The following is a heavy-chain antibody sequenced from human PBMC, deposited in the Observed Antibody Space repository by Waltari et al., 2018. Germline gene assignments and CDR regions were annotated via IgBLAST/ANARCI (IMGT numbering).Heavy chain of an antibody. V-gene: IGHV3-48*03. D-gene: IGHD6-13*01. CDR3: ARGHSSSWRNRYFDL. CDR2: ISSSGSTR. Sequence: EVQLVESGGGLVQPGGSLRLSCAASGFTFSSYEMNWVRQAPGKGLEWVSYISSSGSTRYYADSVKGRFTISRDNAKNSLYLQMNSLRSEDTAVYYCARGHSSSWRNRYFDLWGRGTLVTVSS. CDR1: GFTFSSYE. J-gene: IGHJ2*01.